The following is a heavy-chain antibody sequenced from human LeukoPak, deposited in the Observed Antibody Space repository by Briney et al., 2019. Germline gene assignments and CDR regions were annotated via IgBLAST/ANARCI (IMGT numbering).Heavy chain of an antibody. CDR3: ARDYSNYVSPDY. Sequence: GGSLRLSCAASGFTFSSYGMHWVRQAPGKGLEWVSGINWNGGSTGYADPVKGRFTISRDNAKNSLYLQMNSLRAEDTALYYCARDYSNYVSPDYWGQGTLVTVSS. CDR2: INWNGGST. D-gene: IGHD4-11*01. V-gene: IGHV3-20*04. J-gene: IGHJ4*02. CDR1: GFTFSSYG.